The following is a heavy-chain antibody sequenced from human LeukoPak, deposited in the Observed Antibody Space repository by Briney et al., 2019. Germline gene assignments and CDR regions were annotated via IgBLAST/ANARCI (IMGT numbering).Heavy chain of an antibody. V-gene: IGHV4-61*01. CDR1: GVSINTCCYY. CDR2: KYYSGST. Sequence: SETLTLTCDVSGVSINTCCYYWTWIRQPPGKGLEWIGYKYYSGSTRYNSSLRSRLTISLDSSKNQFSLRLTSVTAADTAVYYCARGRSYGFDFDSWGPGTLVIVSS. J-gene: IGHJ4*02. D-gene: IGHD5-18*01. CDR3: ARGRSYGFDFDS.